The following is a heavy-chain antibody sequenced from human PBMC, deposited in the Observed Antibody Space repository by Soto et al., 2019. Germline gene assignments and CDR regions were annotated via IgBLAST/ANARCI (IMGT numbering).Heavy chain of an antibody. CDR2: ISYAGSNK. CDR1: GFTFSSYG. CDR3: AKDSERELRAF. Sequence: QVQLVESGGGVVQPGRSLRLSCAASGFTFSSYGMHWVRQAPGKGLEWVSVISYAGSNKHYADSVKGRFTISRDNSKNTLYLQMNSLRAEDTAVYYCAKDSERELRAFWGQGTLVTVSS. J-gene: IGHJ4*02. V-gene: IGHV3-30*18. D-gene: IGHD1-26*01.